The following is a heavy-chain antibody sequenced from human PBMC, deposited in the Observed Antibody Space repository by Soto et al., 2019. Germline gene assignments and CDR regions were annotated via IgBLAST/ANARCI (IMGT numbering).Heavy chain of an antibody. J-gene: IGHJ4*02. D-gene: IGHD3-22*01. CDR1: GGTFSSYA. CDR2: IIPIFGTA. V-gene: IGHV1-69*13. CDR3: ARGRPYYGSSGYLDY. Sequence: SVKVSCKASGGTFSSYAISWVRQAPGQGLEWMGGIIPIFGTANYAQKFQGSVTITADESTSTAYMELSSLRSEDTAVYYCARGRPYYGSSGYLDYWGQGTLVTVSS.